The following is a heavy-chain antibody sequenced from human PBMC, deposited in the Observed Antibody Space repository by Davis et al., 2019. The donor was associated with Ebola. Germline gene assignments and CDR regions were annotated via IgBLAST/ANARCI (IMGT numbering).Heavy chain of an antibody. J-gene: IGHJ4*02. CDR3: ARRGGSYIRQGFFFDS. Sequence: GASLKISCQGSGYPFANYWIAWVRHMPGKGLEWMGIISSGDSDTRISPSFQGHVTISADRSIDTAYMRLNSLKASDTGMYYCARRGGSYIRQGFFFDSWGQGTLVTVSS. V-gene: IGHV5-51*01. D-gene: IGHD1-26*01. CDR2: ISSGDSDT. CDR1: GYPFANYW.